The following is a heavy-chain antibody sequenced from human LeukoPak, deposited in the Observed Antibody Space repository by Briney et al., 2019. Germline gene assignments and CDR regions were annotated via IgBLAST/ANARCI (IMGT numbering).Heavy chain of an antibody. Sequence: GGSLRLSCAASGFTFSSYGMHWVRQAPGKGLEWVAVISYDGSNKYYADSVKGRFTISRDNSKNTLHLQMNSLRAEDTAVYYCAKDPSVPYYGDYAPPWGQGTLVTVSS. CDR3: AKDPSVPYYGDYAPP. J-gene: IGHJ5*02. V-gene: IGHV3-30*18. CDR2: ISYDGSNK. CDR1: GFTFSSYG. D-gene: IGHD4-17*01.